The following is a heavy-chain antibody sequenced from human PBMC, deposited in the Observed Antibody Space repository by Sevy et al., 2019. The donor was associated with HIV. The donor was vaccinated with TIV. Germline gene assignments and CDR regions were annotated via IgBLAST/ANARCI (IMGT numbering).Heavy chain of an antibody. D-gene: IGHD3-22*01. CDR3: AGARYDSSGSFDAFDI. CDR2: IFRSGDVT. V-gene: IGHV3-23*01. Sequence: GGSLRLSCTASGFTFSSYAMNWVRQAPGKGLEWVSTIFRSGDVTYYADSVKGRFTISRGNSRNTLYLQMNSLRAEDTAVYYCAGARYDSSGSFDAFDIWGQGTMVTVSS. CDR1: GFTFSSYA. J-gene: IGHJ3*02.